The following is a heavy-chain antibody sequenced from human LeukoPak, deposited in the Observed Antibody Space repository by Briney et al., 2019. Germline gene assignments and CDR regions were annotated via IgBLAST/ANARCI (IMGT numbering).Heavy chain of an antibody. D-gene: IGHD6-19*01. Sequence: SETLSLTCTVSGGSISSYYWSWIRQPAGKGLEWIGRIYTSGSTNYNPSLKSRVTMSVDTSKNQFSLKLSSVTAADTAVYYCARQLGRGWQTCYYYGMDVWGQGTTVTVSS. V-gene: IGHV4-4*07. CDR1: GGSISSYY. CDR3: ARQLGRGWQTCYYYGMDV. J-gene: IGHJ6*02. CDR2: IYTSGST.